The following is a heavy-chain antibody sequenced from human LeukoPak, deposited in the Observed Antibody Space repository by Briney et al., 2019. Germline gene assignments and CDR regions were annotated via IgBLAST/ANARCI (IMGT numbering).Heavy chain of an antibody. CDR3: ARGFDGDSLFDY. Sequence: GGSLRLSCAASGFTLSSYWMSWVRQAPGKGLEWVANIKQDGSEKYYVDSVKGRFTISRDNAKNSLYLQMSSLRAEDTAVYYCARGFDGDSLFDYWGQGTLVTVSS. D-gene: IGHD4-17*01. V-gene: IGHV3-7*01. CDR2: IKQDGSEK. CDR1: GFTLSSYW. J-gene: IGHJ4*02.